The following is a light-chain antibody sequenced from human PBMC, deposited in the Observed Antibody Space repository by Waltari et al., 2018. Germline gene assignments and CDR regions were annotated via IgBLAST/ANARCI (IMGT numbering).Light chain of an antibody. V-gene: IGKV3-15*01. CDR2: GAS. J-gene: IGKJ2*01. CDR3: QQYNIRPPDT. CDR1: QSVKSN. Sequence: EIVMTQSPATLSVSPGERATLSCSASQSVKSNLAWYQQKPGQAPRLIIYGASTRVTGIPARFSGSGSGTEFTLTISSLQSEDSAVYFCQQYNIRPPDTFGQGTKLEIK.